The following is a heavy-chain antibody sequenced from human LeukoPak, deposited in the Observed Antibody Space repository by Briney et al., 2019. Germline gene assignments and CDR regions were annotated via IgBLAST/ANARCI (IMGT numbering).Heavy chain of an antibody. CDR1: GGSISSGGYS. D-gene: IGHD3-22*01. CDR2: IYYSGST. V-gene: IGHV4-30-4*07. CDR3: ARSHDSSGYYVLDY. J-gene: IGHJ4*02. Sequence: SQTLSLTCAVSGGSISSGGYSWSWIRQPPGKGLEWIGYIYYSGSTNYNPSLKSRVTISVDTSKNQFSLKLSSVTAADTAVYYCARSHDSSGYYVLDYWGQGTLVTVSS.